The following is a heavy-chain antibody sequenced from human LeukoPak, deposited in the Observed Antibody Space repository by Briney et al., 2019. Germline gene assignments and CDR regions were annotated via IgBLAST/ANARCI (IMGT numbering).Heavy chain of an antibody. V-gene: IGHV4-4*07. CDR1: GGSISSYY. CDR2: IYTSGST. Sequence: SETLSLTCTVSGGSISSYYWSWIRQPAGKGLEWIGRIYTSGSTNYNPSLKSRVTMSVDTSKNQFSLKLSSVTAADTAVYYCAREPRYNWNYGGPDAFDIWGQGTMVTASS. CDR3: AREPRYNWNYGGPDAFDI. D-gene: IGHD1-7*01. J-gene: IGHJ3*02.